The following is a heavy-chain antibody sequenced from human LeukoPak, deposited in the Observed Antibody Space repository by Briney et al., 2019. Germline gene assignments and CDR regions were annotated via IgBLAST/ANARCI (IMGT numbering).Heavy chain of an antibody. Sequence: GGSLRLSCAASGFTFSDYYMSWIRQAPGKGLEWVSYISSSGSTIYYAASVKGRFTISRDNSKNTLYLQMNSLRAEDTAVYYCARDTYYYDSSGYPYPDYWGQGTLVTVSS. V-gene: IGHV3-11*04. CDR3: ARDTYYYDSSGYPYPDY. CDR2: ISSSGSTI. J-gene: IGHJ4*02. D-gene: IGHD3-22*01. CDR1: GFTFSDYY.